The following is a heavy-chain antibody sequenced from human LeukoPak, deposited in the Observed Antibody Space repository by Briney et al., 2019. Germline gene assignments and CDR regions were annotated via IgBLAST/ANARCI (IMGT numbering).Heavy chain of an antibody. V-gene: IGHV4-39*01. D-gene: IGHD2-2*01. CDR1: GGSISSSTYY. Sequence: SETLSLTCTVSGGSISSSTYYWGWIRQPPGKGLEWIGSIYYSGDTYYSPSLMSRVTISVDTSKNQFSLRLSSVTAADTAVYYCARSFCSSVSCPEDYWGQGTLVTVSS. CDR2: IYYSGDT. J-gene: IGHJ4*02. CDR3: ARSFCSSVSCPEDY.